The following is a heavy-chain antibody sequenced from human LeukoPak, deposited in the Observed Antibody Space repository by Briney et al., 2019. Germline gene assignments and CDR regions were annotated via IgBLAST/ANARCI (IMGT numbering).Heavy chain of an antibody. V-gene: IGHV4-30-4*01. D-gene: IGHD4-17*01. CDR3: ARTDYAAAFDI. Sequence: PSQTLSLTCTVSGGSISCGDYYWSWIRQPPGKGLKWIGYIFYSGNTYYNPSLKSRVPISVDTSKNQFSLKLSSVTAADTAVYYCARTDYAAAFDIWGQGTMVTVSS. CDR1: GGSISCGDYY. CDR2: IFYSGNT. J-gene: IGHJ3*02.